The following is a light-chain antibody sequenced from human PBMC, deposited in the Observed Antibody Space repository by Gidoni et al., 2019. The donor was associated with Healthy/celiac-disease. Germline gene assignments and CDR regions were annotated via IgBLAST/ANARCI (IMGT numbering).Light chain of an antibody. CDR1: QRVSSSY. CDR2: GAS. J-gene: IGKJ4*01. CDR3: QQYGSSPLT. Sequence: EIVSTPSPGTLSLSPGERPTLSCRASQRVSSSYLAWYQQKPGQAPRPLIYGASSRATGIPDSFSGSGSGTDFTLTISRLEPEDFAVYYCQQYGSSPLTFGGGTKVEIK. V-gene: IGKV3-20*01.